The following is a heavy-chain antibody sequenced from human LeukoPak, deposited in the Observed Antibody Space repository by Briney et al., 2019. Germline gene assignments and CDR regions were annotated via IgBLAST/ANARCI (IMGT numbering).Heavy chain of an antibody. J-gene: IGHJ6*03. CDR3: AREANWKNYYYYMDV. CDR2: IGNSGGGT. D-gene: IGHD1-1*01. Sequence: PGGSLRLSCAASGFTFINYAMSWVRQAPGKGLEWVSVIGNSGGGTYYTDSVKGRFTISRDNSNNTLYLQMNSLRAEDTAVYYCAREANWKNYYYYMDVWGKGTTVTVSS. CDR1: GFTFINYA. V-gene: IGHV3-23*01.